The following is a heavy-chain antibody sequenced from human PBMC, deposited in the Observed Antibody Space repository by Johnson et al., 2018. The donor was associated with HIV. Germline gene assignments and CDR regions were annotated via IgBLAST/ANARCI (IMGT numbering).Heavy chain of an antibody. CDR1: GFTFSSYA. CDR2: IIGSGGNT. Sequence: VQLVESGGGLVQPGGSLRLSCAASGFTFSSYAMSWVRQAPGKGLEWVSTIIGSGGNTYYAESVKGRFTISRDNSKNTLYLQMNSLKTEDTAVYYCTTISQWVVPGTFDIWGQGTMVTVSS. V-gene: IGHV3-23*04. D-gene: IGHD6-19*01. CDR3: TTISQWVVPGTFDI. J-gene: IGHJ3*02.